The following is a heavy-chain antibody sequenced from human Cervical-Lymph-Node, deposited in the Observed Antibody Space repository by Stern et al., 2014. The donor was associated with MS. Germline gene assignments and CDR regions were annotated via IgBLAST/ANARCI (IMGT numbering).Heavy chain of an antibody. CDR2: ITNVGST. Sequence: VQLGQSGGGVIQPGGSLRLSCTASGFTVSRDYMTWVRQAPGKGLECVSLITNVGSTFYTDSVKGRFTISRDDSKNTVYLHMTSLRAEDTAMYYCARDTSSPERSDWWGQGTLVTVSS. D-gene: IGHD1-1*01. CDR1: GFTVSRDY. V-gene: IGHV3-53*01. CDR3: ARDTSSPERSDW. J-gene: IGHJ4*02.